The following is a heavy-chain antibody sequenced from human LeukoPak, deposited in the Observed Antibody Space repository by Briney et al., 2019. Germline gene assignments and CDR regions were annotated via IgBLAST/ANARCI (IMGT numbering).Heavy chain of an antibody. CDR3: ATFYDSSGYYFLDAFDI. CDR1: GYTLTELS. Sequence: GASVKVSCKVSGYTLTELSMHWVRQAPGKGLEWMGGFDPEDGETIYAQKFQGRVTMTEDTSTDTAYMELSSLRSEDTAVYYCATFYDSSGYYFLDAFDIWGQGTMVTVSS. V-gene: IGHV1-24*01. CDR2: FDPEDGET. J-gene: IGHJ3*02. D-gene: IGHD3-22*01.